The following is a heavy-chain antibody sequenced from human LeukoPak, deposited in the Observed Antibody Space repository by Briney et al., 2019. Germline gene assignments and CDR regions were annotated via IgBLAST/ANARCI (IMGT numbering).Heavy chain of an antibody. CDR3: ARRQASGYDFWSGLSYYMDD. CDR1: GYTLISYD. CDR2: MNPNSGNT. Sequence: ASVKVSCKASGYTLISYDINCVRPATGQGGEWMGWMNPNSGNTDYAQKFQGRVTITRNTSLSTAYMELSSLRSEDTGVYYCARRQASGYDFWSGLSYYMDDWGKGTTGTVSS. J-gene: IGHJ6*03. D-gene: IGHD3-3*01. V-gene: IGHV1-8*03.